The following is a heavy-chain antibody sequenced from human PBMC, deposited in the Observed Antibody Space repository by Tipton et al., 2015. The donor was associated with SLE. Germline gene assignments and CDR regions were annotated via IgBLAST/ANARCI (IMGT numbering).Heavy chain of an antibody. CDR3: ARVGRLGSWSGYWGFDAFEV. D-gene: IGHD3-3*01. V-gene: IGHV3-30*02. CDR2: IRYDGSNK. J-gene: IGHJ3*01. Sequence: SLRLSCAASGFTFSSYGMHWVRQAPGKGLEWVAFIRYDGSNKYYADSVKGRFTISRDNAKNSLYLQMNSLRAEDTAVYYCARVGRLGSWSGYWGFDAFEVGGQGTMVTVYS. CDR1: GFTFSSYG.